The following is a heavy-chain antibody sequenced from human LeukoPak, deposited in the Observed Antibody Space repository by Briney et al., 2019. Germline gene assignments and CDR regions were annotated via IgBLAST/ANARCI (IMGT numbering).Heavy chain of an antibody. CDR3: ARDLGDSSGYIFDY. J-gene: IGHJ4*02. V-gene: IGHV3-7*01. CDR1: GFTFSSYW. D-gene: IGHD3-22*01. CDR2: IKQDGSEK. Sequence: GGSLRLSCAASGFTFSSYWMGWVRQAPGKGLEWVANIKQDGSEKYYVDSVKGQFTISRDNAKNSLYLQMNSLRAEDTAVYYCARDLGDSSGYIFDYWGQGTLVTVSS.